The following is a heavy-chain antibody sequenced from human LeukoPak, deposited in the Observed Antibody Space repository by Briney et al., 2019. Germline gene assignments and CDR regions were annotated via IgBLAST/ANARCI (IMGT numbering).Heavy chain of an antibody. V-gene: IGHV3-30*18. CDR1: GFTFSSYG. J-gene: IGHJ4*02. CDR3: VKDFEIRSGSEGALNY. Sequence: PGGSLRLSCAASGFTFSSYGMHWVRQAPGKGLEWVAVISYDGSNKYYADSVKGRFTISRDNSKNTLYLQMNSLRAEDTAVYYCVKDFEIRSGSEGALNYWGQGTLVTVSS. CDR2: ISYDGSNK. D-gene: IGHD1-26*01.